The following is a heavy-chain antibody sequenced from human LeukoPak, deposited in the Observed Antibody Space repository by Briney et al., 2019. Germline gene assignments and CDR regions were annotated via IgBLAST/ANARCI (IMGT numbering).Heavy chain of an antibody. CDR2: ISYDGSNK. CDR3: ARGTTVVWKPPFDP. J-gene: IGHJ5*02. CDR1: GFTFSSYG. D-gene: IGHD4-23*01. Sequence: GGSLRLSCAASGFTFSSYGMHWVRQAPGKGLEWVALISYDGSNKYYVDSVKGRFTISRDNSKDTLYLQMNSLRAEDTAVYYCARGTTVVWKPPFDPWGQGTLVTVSS. V-gene: IGHV3-30*03.